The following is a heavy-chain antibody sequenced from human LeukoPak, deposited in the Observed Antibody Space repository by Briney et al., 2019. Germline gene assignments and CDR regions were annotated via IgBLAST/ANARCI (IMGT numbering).Heavy chain of an antibody. CDR3: ARGADRWHYFDY. CDR1: GFTVSSNF. D-gene: IGHD4-23*01. Sequence: PGGSLRLSCAASGFTVSSNFLSWVRQAPGKGLEWVSVIYSGGKTYYADSVKGRFTISRDNSKNTLYLQMNSLRAEDTAVYYCARGADRWHYFDYWGQGTLVTVSS. CDR2: IYSGGKT. V-gene: IGHV3-53*01. J-gene: IGHJ4*02.